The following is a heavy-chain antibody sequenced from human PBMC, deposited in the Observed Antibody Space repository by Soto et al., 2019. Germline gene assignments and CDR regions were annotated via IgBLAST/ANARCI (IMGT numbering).Heavy chain of an antibody. Sequence: SETLSLTWTVAGGSISSSSYYWGWIRQPPGKGLEWIGNIYYSGSTYYNPSLKSRVTISVDTSKNQFSLKLSSVTAADTAVYYCMLGSGWKDFDYWGQGTLVTVSS. D-gene: IGHD3-22*01. CDR1: GGSISSSSYY. CDR3: MLGSGWKDFDY. V-gene: IGHV4-39*01. J-gene: IGHJ4*02. CDR2: IYYSGST.